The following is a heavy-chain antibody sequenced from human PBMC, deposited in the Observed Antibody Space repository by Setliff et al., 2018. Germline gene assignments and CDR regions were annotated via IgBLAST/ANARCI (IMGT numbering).Heavy chain of an antibody. CDR3: SRLVRYCTRTSCQRLSGDDY. Sequence: ASVKVSCKASGCIFTDYGVTWVRQAPGQGLEWVGWISPYSGNTYYAPKFQGRITMTTDTSTTTAYMELKSLRSDDTAIYYCSRLVRYCTRTSCQRLSGDDYWGQGALVTVSS. D-gene: IGHD2-2*01. V-gene: IGHV1-18*01. CDR1: GCIFTDYG. CDR2: ISPYSGNT. J-gene: IGHJ4*02.